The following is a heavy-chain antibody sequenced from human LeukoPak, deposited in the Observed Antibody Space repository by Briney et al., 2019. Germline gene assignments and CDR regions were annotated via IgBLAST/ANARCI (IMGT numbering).Heavy chain of an antibody. CDR2: ISGSCSNR. CDR1: GFTFSDYF. CDR3: ATSQSSVAGIVGD. D-gene: IGHD6-19*01. Sequence: GGSLRLSCAASGFTFSDYFMTWLRQAPGKGLEWVSYISGSCSNRYYADSVKGRFTISGDNAKNSLYLQMNSQRVEDTAVYYCATSQSSVAGIVGDWGQGTLVTVSS. J-gene: IGHJ4*02. V-gene: IGHV3-11*04.